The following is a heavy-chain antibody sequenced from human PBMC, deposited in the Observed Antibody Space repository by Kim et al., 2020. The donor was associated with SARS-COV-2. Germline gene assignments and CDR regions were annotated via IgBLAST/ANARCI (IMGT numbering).Heavy chain of an antibody. Sequence: GGSLRLSCAASGFTVSSNYMSWVRQAPGKGLEWVSVIYSGCSTYYADSVKGRFTISRDNSKNTLYLQMNSLRAEDTAVYYCARGGGPGYSYGSHYYYYMDVWGTGTTVTVSS. D-gene: IGHD5-18*01. V-gene: IGHV3-66*01. CDR3: ARGGGPGYSYGSHYYYYMDV. J-gene: IGHJ6*03. CDR2: IYSGCST. CDR1: GFTVSSNY.